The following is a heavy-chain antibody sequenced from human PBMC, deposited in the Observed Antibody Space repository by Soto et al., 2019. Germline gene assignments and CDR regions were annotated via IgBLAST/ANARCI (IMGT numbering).Heavy chain of an antibody. D-gene: IGHD2-2*01. CDR2: IYYSGST. V-gene: IGHV4-59*01. CDR3: ARYRGYCSSTSGCYYYGMDV. CDR1: GGSISSYY. J-gene: IGHJ6*02. Sequence: KPSGTLSLTCTVSGGSISSYYWSCIRQPPGKGLEWIGYIYYSGSTNYNPSLKSRVTISVDTSKNQFSLKLSSVTAADTAVYYCARYRGYCSSTSGCYYYGMDVWGQGTTVT.